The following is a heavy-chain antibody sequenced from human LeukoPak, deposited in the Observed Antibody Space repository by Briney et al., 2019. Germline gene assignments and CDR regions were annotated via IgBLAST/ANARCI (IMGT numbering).Heavy chain of an antibody. D-gene: IGHD4-17*01. CDR2: IYYSGST. J-gene: IGHJ3*02. CDR1: GGSISSGGYY. V-gene: IGHV4-31*03. Sequence: SETLSLTCTVSGGSISSGGYYWSWIRPHPGKGLEWIGYIYYSGSTYYNPSLKSRVTISVDTSKNQFSLKLSSVTAADTAVYYCARYGDYRWDAFDIWGQGTMVTVSS. CDR3: ARYGDYRWDAFDI.